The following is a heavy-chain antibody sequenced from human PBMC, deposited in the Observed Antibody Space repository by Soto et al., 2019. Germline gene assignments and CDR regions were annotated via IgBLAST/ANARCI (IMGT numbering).Heavy chain of an antibody. CDR2: TYYSGSA. CDR3: ARRSPVAGFFDY. D-gene: IGHD6-19*01. V-gene: IGHV4-39*01. Sequence: ASETLSLTCTVSGGSISSGTYFWGWIRQPPGKGLEWIGSTYYSGSAYYNPSLKSRVTISVDTSNNQFSLKLSSVTAADTALYYCARRSPVAGFFDYWGQGTLVTVSS. J-gene: IGHJ4*02. CDR1: GGSISSGTYF.